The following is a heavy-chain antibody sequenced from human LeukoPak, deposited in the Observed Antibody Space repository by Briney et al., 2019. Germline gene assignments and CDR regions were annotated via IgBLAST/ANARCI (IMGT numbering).Heavy chain of an antibody. Sequence: GGSLRLSCAASGFTFSSYGMHWVRQAPGKGLEWVAFIRYDGSNKYYADSVKGRFTISRDNSKNTLYLQMNGLRAEDTAVYYCAKDWRYCSGGSCYYYYYYMDVWGKGTTVTISS. CDR1: GFTFSSYG. D-gene: IGHD2-15*01. J-gene: IGHJ6*03. CDR3: AKDWRYCSGGSCYYYYYYMDV. CDR2: IRYDGSNK. V-gene: IGHV3-30*02.